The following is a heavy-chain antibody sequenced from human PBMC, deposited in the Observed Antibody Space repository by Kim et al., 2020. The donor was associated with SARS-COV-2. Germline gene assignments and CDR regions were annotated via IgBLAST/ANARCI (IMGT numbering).Heavy chain of an antibody. Sequence: GGSLRLSCAASGFSDLAIDWVRQAPGKGLEWVAFISSDETKKSYVDSVKGRFTIARDDSKDTVYLQMNDLRAEDTAVYFCARGVDYCFGNWGQGTLVTVSS. CDR3: ARGVDYCFGN. J-gene: IGHJ4*02. D-gene: IGHD2-15*01. CDR1: GFSDLA. CDR2: ISSDETKK. V-gene: IGHV3-33*01.